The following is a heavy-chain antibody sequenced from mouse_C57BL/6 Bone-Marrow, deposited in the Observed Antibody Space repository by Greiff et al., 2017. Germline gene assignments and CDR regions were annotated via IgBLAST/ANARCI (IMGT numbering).Heavy chain of an antibody. Sequence: DVQLQESGPGLVKPSQTVFLTCTVTGISITTGNYRWSWIRQFPGNKLEWIGYIYYSGTITYNPSLTSRTTITRDTPKNQFFLEMNSLTAEDTATYNCARERRPDWYFDVWGTGTTVTVSS. CDR1: GISITTGNYR. CDR3: ARERRPDWYFDV. V-gene: IGHV3-5*01. J-gene: IGHJ1*03. CDR2: IYYSGTI.